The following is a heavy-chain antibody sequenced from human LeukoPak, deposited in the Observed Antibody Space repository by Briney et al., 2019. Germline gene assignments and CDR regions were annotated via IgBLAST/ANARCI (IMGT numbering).Heavy chain of an antibody. D-gene: IGHD1-26*01. CDR1: GNYW. J-gene: IGHJ3*02. CDR2: IRSDGST. V-gene: IGHV3-53*01. CDR3: AREMYSGMYNDAFDI. Sequence: SGGSLRLSCVASGNYWMHWVRQAPGKGLEWVSVIRSDGSTNHADSVKGRFTISRDNSKNTLYLQMNNLRAEDTAMYYCAREMYSGMYNDAFDIWGQGTKVTVSS.